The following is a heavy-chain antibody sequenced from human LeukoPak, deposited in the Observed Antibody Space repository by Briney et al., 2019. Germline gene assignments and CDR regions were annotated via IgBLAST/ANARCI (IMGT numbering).Heavy chain of an antibody. V-gene: IGHV5-51*01. Sequence: GESLKISCKGSGYSFTSYWIGWVRQMPGKGLEWMGIIYPGDSDTRYSPSFQGQVTISADKSISTAYLQWSSLKASDTAMYYCASQGSYGDYNHYYYYYMDVWGKGTTVTVFS. CDR1: GYSFTSYW. D-gene: IGHD4-17*01. J-gene: IGHJ6*03. CDR3: ASQGSYGDYNHYYYYYMDV. CDR2: IYPGDSDT.